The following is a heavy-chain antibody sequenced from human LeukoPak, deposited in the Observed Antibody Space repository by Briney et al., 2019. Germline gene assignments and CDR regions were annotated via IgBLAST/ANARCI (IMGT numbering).Heavy chain of an antibody. V-gene: IGHV3-48*03. CDR3: ARDYGGPHYFDY. CDR1: GFTFSSYE. J-gene: IGHJ4*02. Sequence: PGGSLRLSCAASGFTFSSYEMNWVRQAPGKGLEWVSYISSSGSSTYYADFVKGRFTISRDDAKNSLYLQMDSLRAEDTAVYYCARDYGGPHYFDYWGQGTLVTVSS. D-gene: IGHD2-15*01. CDR2: ISSSGSST.